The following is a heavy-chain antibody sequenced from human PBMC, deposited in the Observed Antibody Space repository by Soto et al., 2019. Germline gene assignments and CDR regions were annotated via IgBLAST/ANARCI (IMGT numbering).Heavy chain of an antibody. D-gene: IGHD3-10*01. CDR2: ISSSSSYI. CDR3: ARDPDYYGSGTWGAYYYYMGV. J-gene: IGHJ6*03. V-gene: IGHV3-21*01. Sequence: GGSLRLSCAASGFTFSSYSMNWVRQAPGKGLEWVSSISSSSSYIYYADSVKGRFTISRDNAKNSLYLQMNSLRAEDTAVYYCARDPDYYGSGTWGAYYYYMGVWAKGTTVTVSS. CDR1: GFTFSSYS.